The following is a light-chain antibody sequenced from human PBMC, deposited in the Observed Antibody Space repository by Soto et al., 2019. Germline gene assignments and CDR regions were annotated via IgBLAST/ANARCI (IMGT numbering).Light chain of an antibody. CDR2: GAS. Sequence: ERVMTQSPATLSVSPGERATLSCRASQSVGTNLAWYQQKPGQAPRLLIYGASTRATGLPARFSGSGSGTESTLTFSSLQSEDFATYYCQQYNALPLTFGGGTKVEIK. V-gene: IGKV3-15*01. CDR1: QSVGTN. J-gene: IGKJ4*01. CDR3: QQYNALPLT.